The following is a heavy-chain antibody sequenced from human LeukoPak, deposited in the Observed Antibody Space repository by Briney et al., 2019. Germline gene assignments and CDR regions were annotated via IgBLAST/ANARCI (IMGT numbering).Heavy chain of an antibody. CDR1: GYTLTELS. CDR2: FDPEDGET. D-gene: IGHD3-16*01. V-gene: IGHV1-24*01. CDR3: ATDRFFAGLTDAFDI. J-gene: IGHJ3*02. Sequence: ASVKVSCEVSGYTLTELSMHWVRQAPGKGLEWMGGFDPEDGETIYAQKFQGRVTMTEDTSTDTAYMELSSLRSEDTAVYYCATDRFFAGLTDAFDIWGQGTMVTVSS.